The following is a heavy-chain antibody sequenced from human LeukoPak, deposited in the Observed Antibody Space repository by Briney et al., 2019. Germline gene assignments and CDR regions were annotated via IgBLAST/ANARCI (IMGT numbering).Heavy chain of an antibody. Sequence: SETLSLTCTVSGGSISSSSYYWSWIRQPPGKGLEWIGEINHSGSTNYNPSLKSRVTISVDTSKNQFSLKLSSVTAADTAVYYCASFFPSSSPDWFDPWGQGTLVTVSS. CDR1: GGSISSSSYY. CDR3: ASFFPSSSPDWFDP. J-gene: IGHJ5*02. CDR2: INHSGST. V-gene: IGHV4-39*07. D-gene: IGHD6-6*01.